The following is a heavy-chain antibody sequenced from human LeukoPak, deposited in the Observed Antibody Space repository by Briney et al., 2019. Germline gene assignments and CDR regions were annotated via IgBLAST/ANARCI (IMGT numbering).Heavy chain of an antibody. Sequence: PGGSLRLSCAASGFTFSSYSMNWVRQAPGKGLEWVSGISWNSDNIGYVDSVKGRFTISRDNAKNSLYLQMNSLRAEDTAFYYCAKERGDYGDVEGVFDIWGQGTMVTVSS. J-gene: IGHJ3*02. V-gene: IGHV3-9*01. CDR1: GFTFSSYS. CDR3: AKERGDYGDVEGVFDI. CDR2: ISWNSDNI. D-gene: IGHD4-17*01.